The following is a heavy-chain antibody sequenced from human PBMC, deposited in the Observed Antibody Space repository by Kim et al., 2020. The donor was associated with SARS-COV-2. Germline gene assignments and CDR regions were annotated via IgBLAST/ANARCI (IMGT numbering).Heavy chain of an antibody. D-gene: IGHD1-26*01. J-gene: IGHJ4*02. V-gene: IGHV4-39*01. CDR3: ARTSGSYSWEYYFDY. Sequence: PSLKSRVTISVDTSKNQFSLKLSSVTAADTAVYYCARTSGSYSWEYYFDYWGQGTLVTVSS.